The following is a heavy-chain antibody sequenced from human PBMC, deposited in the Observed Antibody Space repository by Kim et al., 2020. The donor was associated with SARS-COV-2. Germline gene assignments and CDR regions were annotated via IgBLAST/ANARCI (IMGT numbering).Heavy chain of an antibody. CDR2: INPSGGST. CDR1: GYTFTSYY. Sequence: ASVKVSCKASGYTFTSYYMHWVRQAPGQGLEWMGIINPSGGSTSYAQKFQGRVTMTRDTSTSTAYMELSSLRSEDTAVYYCARDKFRFWELGTNADYYYYGMDVWGQGTTVTVSS. V-gene: IGHV1-46*01. D-gene: IGHD7-27*01. CDR3: ARDKFRFWELGTNADYYYYGMDV. J-gene: IGHJ6*02.